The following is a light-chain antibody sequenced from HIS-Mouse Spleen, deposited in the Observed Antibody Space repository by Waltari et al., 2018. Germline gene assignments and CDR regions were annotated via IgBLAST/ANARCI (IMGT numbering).Light chain of an antibody. CDR1: QSVLYSSNNKNY. CDR3: QKYYSTPYT. CDR2: WAS. J-gene: IGKJ2*01. Sequence: DIVMTQSPDSLAVSLGERATINCKSSQSVLYSSNNKNYLAWYQQKPGQPPTLLIYWASTRESGVPDRFSGSGSGTDFTFTISSLQAEDVAVYYCQKYYSTPYTFGQGTKLEIK. V-gene: IGKV4-1*01.